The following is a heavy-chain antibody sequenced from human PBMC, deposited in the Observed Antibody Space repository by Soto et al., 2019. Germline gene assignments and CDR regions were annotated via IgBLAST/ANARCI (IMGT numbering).Heavy chain of an antibody. CDR3: ARGGDWQFDY. V-gene: IGHV4-4*02. J-gene: IGHJ4*02. CDR2: IHHSGRT. Sequence: QVQLQESGPGLVKPSGTLSLTCAVSGGSISSDKWWSWVRQPPGKGLEWIGEIHHSGRTNYNPTLKSRVTILVEKSNNQVSLELSSMTAADTAVYYCARGGDWQFDYWGQGTLVTVSS. CDR1: GGSISSDKW. D-gene: IGHD2-21*02.